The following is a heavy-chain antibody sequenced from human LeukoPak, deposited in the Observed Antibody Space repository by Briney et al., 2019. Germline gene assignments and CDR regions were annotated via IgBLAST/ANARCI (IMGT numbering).Heavy chain of an antibody. D-gene: IGHD2-21*01. J-gene: IGHJ4*02. V-gene: IGHV1-2*02. CDR3: ARDGDFDY. CDR2: INPNTGVT. Sequence: ASVKVSCKASAYTFTDSYIHWVRQAPGQGLEWMGWINPNTGVTNYARKFQGRVTMTRDTSINTVYMELSRLTSDDAALYYCARDGDFDYWGQGTLVTVSS. CDR1: AYTFTDSY.